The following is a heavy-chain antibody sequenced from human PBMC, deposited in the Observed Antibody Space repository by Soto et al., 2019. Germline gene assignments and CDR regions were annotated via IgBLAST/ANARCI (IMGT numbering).Heavy chain of an antibody. V-gene: IGHV3-23*01. CDR2: ISGSGDST. Sequence: GGSLRLSCAASGFSFSSYAMSWVRQAPGKGLEWVSAISGSGDSTYYADSVKGRFTISRDNSKNTLYLQMNSLRAEDTAVYYCAKDDTYKWNSPTLDPWGQGTLVTFSS. D-gene: IGHD1-7*01. J-gene: IGHJ5*02. CDR1: GFSFSSYA. CDR3: AKDDTYKWNSPTLDP.